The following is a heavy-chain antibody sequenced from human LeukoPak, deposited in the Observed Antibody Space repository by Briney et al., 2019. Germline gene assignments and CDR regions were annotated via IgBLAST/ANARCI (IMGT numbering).Heavy chain of an antibody. V-gene: IGHV5-10-1*01. CDR3: ARLRPPYYYGSGSYYPLDY. D-gene: IGHD3-10*01. Sequence: GESLKISCKGSGYSFTSYWISWVRQMPRKGLELMWRIDPSDAYTNYSPSFQGHVTISADKSISTAYLQWSSLKASDTAMYYCARLRPPYYYGSGSYYPLDYWGQGTLVTVSS. CDR2: IDPSDAYT. CDR1: GYSFTSYW. J-gene: IGHJ4*02.